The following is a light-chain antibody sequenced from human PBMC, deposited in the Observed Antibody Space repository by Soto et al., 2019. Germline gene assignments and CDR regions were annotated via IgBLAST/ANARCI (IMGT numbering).Light chain of an antibody. Sequence: DVQMTQTPPSLSASVGDRVTITCRASQNIHVYLNWYQQKPGKAPKVLISSASNLQSGTPSRFSGSGSGTDLTLTISSLQPEDFAPYYCQQSGKPAITFGQGTRLDLK. J-gene: IGKJ5*01. CDR1: QNIHVY. CDR3: QQSGKPAIT. CDR2: SAS. V-gene: IGKV1-39*01.